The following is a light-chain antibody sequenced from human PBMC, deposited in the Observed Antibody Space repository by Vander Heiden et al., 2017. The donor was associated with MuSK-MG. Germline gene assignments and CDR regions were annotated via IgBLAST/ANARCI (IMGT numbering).Light chain of an antibody. CDR1: QDISNY. CDR3: QQYDTIPVT. V-gene: IGKV1-33*01. J-gene: IGKJ4*01. Sequence: DIQMTQSPSSLSASVGDRVTITCQASQDISNYLNWYQQKPGKAPKLLIYDASNLETGVPSRFSGSGPGTDFTFTISSLQPEDIATYYCQQYDTIPVTFGGGTKVEMK. CDR2: DAS.